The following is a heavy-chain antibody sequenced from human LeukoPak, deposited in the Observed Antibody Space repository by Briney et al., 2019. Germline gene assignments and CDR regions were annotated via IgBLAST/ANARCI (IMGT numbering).Heavy chain of an antibody. V-gene: IGHV1-3*03. D-gene: IGHD2-2*02. Sequence: GASVKVSCKTSGYSFTSQDVHWVRQAPGQSLEWMGCINPGNGDTKYSPEFQGRVTITRDTSATTAYMELSSLRSDDMAVYYCTLYNYWGQGTLVTVSS. J-gene: IGHJ4*02. CDR1: GYSFTSQD. CDR3: TLYNY. CDR2: INPGNGDT.